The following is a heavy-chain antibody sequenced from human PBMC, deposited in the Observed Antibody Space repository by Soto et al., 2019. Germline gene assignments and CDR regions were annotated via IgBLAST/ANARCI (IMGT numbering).Heavy chain of an antibody. V-gene: IGHV3-74*01. Sequence: EVQLVESGGGLVQPGGSLRLSCAASGFDFSNAWMHWVRQAPGKGLVWVSHVNSDGSITTYADSVKGRFTISRDNAKNTVYLQMNSLRVEDTAVYYCTRYQAYSSAVWGQGTLVTVSS. CDR2: VNSDGSIT. D-gene: IGHD2-21*01. CDR1: GFDFSNAW. J-gene: IGHJ4*02. CDR3: TRYQAYSSAV.